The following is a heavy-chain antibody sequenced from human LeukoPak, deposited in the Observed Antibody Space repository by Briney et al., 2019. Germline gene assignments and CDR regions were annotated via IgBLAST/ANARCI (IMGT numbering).Heavy chain of an antibody. CDR2: ISYTGST. Sequence: PSETLSLTCTVSGASISSTSYCWGWIRQPAGKGLEWIGYISYTGSTNYNPSLKSRVTISVDTAKNQFSLNLSSVTAADTAVYYCARGVSVAVTFEYWGQGTLVTVSS. CDR1: GASISSTSYC. J-gene: IGHJ4*02. V-gene: IGHV4-61*10. CDR3: ARGVSVAVTFEY. D-gene: IGHD6-19*01.